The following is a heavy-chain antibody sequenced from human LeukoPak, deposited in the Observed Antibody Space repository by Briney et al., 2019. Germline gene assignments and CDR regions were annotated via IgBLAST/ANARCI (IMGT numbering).Heavy chain of an antibody. D-gene: IGHD1-26*01. V-gene: IGHV3-7*05. CDR1: GFIFTTYW. Sequence: GGPLRLSCGDCGFIFTTYWMTWLREARGKGREWGANKTYDGSEQNYGDSVKGRFTVSRDNAKESLYLQLNSLRVEDTALYYCARSYKYEDSEYRPSDSWGQGTLATVAS. CDR2: KTYDGSEQ. J-gene: IGHJ5*01. CDR3: ARSYKYEDSEYRPSDS.